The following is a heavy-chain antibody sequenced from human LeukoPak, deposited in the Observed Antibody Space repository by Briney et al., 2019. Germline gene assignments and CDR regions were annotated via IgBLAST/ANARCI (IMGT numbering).Heavy chain of an antibody. V-gene: IGHV3-30*18. CDR3: AKDSHYSSGSFDY. Sequence: GGSLRLSCAASGFTFSSYGMHWVRQAPGKGLEWVAVISYDGSNKYYADSVKGRFTISRDNSKNTLYLQMNSLRAEDTAVYYCAKDSHYSSGSFDYWGQGTLVTVSS. CDR2: ISYDGSNK. D-gene: IGHD6-19*01. J-gene: IGHJ4*02. CDR1: GFTFSSYG.